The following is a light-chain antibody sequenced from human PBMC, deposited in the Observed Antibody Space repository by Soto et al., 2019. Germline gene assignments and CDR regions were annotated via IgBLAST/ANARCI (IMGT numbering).Light chain of an antibody. Sequence: DIQMTQSPSSLSASVGDRVTITCQASQDISKYLNWYQQQPGKAPKLLIYDASNLETGVPSRFSGTRSGAYYTFTFSSLHPEDFATYHCQQYDSFPFTFGPGTKVEIK. J-gene: IGKJ3*01. V-gene: IGKV1-33*01. CDR3: QQYDSFPFT. CDR1: QDISKY. CDR2: DAS.